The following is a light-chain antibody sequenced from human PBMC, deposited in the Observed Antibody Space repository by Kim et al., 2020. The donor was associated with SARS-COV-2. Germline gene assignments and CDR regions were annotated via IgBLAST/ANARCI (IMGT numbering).Light chain of an antibody. CDR2: KDN. CDR3: QTWDSTTVI. Sequence: VSPGQTARITCSGDKMGEKYTCWYQHKSGQSPVVVIYKDNKRPSGMTERFSGSSSGNTATLTISGTQPMDEADYYCQTWDSTTVIFGGGTQLTVL. J-gene: IGLJ2*01. CDR1: KMGEKY. V-gene: IGLV3-1*01.